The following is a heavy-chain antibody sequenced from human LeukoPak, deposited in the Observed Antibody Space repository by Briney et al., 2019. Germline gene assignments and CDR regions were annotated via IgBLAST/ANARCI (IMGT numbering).Heavy chain of an antibody. J-gene: IGHJ6*03. D-gene: IGHD3-10*01. CDR3: ARVTGSYYYYYYMDV. Sequence: SETLSLTCAVYGGSFSGYYWGWIRQPPGKGLEWVGSISYSGNPYYNPSLKSRVTISVDTSKNQLSLKLSSVTAADTAVYYCARVTGSYYYYYYMDVWGKGTTVTVSS. CDR2: ISYSGNP. CDR1: GGSFSGYY. V-gene: IGHV4-34*01.